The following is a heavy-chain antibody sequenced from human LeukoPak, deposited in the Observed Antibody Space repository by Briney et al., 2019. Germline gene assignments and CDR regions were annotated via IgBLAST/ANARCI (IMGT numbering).Heavy chain of an antibody. V-gene: IGHV3-23*01. D-gene: IGHD1-1*01. J-gene: IGHJ3*02. CDR1: GFTFSNYA. CDR2: IGGSGGDS. Sequence: GGSLRLSCAASGFTFSNYAMSWVRQAPGKGLEWVSTIGGSGGDSYYADSVKGRFTISRDNSKNTLHLHMNSLRAEDTAVYYCAKDEIPGNKVYDAFDIWGQGTKVTVSP. CDR3: AKDEIPGNKVYDAFDI.